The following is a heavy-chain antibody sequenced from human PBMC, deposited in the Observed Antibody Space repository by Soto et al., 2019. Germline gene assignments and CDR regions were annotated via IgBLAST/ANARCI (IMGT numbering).Heavy chain of an antibody. V-gene: IGHV3-23*01. Sequence: GSLRLSCAASGFICSSYDMSWVRQAPGKGLEWVSTILVDGRTFYVDSVKGRFTISRDSSQNTVYLQMNSLTAGDTALYYCAKATATGGGAFDICGQGTMVTVSS. CDR2: ILVDGRT. D-gene: IGHD2-8*02. J-gene: IGHJ3*02. CDR3: AKATATGGGAFDI. CDR1: GFICSSYD.